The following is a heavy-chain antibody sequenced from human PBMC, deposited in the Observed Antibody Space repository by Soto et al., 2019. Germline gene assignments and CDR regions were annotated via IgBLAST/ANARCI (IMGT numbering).Heavy chain of an antibody. CDR3: VTSYGSGYRAFDF. D-gene: IGHD3-10*01. J-gene: IGHJ4*02. CDR2: FKPILSMS. CDR1: GDTFNFYT. Sequence: QVQLVQSGSDVKKAGSSVKVSCKASGDTFNFYTINWVRQAPGLGLEWMGRFKPILSMSNYAQKFEGRVTITADKSTNTAYMELSRLRVEDTAMYYCVTSYGSGYRAFDFWGQGALVTVSS. V-gene: IGHV1-69*02.